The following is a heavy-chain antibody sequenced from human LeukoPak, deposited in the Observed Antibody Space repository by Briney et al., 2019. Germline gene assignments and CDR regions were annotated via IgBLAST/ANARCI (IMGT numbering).Heavy chain of an antibody. CDR1: GYTFTGYY. CDR3: AGDYYDSSGPVTYYFDY. Sequence: ASVKVSCKASGYTFTGYYMHWVRQAPGQGLEWMGWINPNSGGTNYAQKFQGRVTMPRDTSISTAYMELSRLRSDDTAVYYCAGDYYDSSGPVTYYFDYWGQGTLVTVSS. J-gene: IGHJ4*02. D-gene: IGHD3-22*01. CDR2: INPNSGGT. V-gene: IGHV1-2*02.